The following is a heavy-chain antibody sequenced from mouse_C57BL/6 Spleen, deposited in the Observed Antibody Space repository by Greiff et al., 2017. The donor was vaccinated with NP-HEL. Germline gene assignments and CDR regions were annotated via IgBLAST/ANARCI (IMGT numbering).Heavy chain of an antibody. Sequence: QVQLQQSVAELVRPGASVKLSCKASGFNITNTYMHWVKQRPGQGLEWIGNINPSNGGTNYNEKFKSKATLTVDKSSSTAYMQLSSLTSEDSAVYYCARGNYYEDFDYWGQGTTLTVSS. V-gene: IGHV1-53*01. D-gene: IGHD1-1*01. J-gene: IGHJ2*01. CDR3: ARGNYYEDFDY. CDR1: GFNITNTY. CDR2: INPSNGGT.